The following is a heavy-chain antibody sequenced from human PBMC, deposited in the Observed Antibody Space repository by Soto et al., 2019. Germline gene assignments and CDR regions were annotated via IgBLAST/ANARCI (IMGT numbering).Heavy chain of an antibody. CDR2: INHSGST. CDR3: AVIAARRGASLGY. J-gene: IGHJ4*02. Sequence: SETLSLTCAVYGGSFSGYYWSWIRQPPGKGLEWIGEINHSGSTNYNPSLKSRVTISVDTSKNQFSLKLSSVTAADTAVYYCAVIAARRGASLGYWGQGTLVTVSS. CDR1: GGSFSGYY. D-gene: IGHD6-6*01. V-gene: IGHV4-34*01.